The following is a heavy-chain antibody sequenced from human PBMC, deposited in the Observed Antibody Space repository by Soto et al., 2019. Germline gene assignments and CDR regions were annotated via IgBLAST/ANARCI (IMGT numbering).Heavy chain of an antibody. V-gene: IGHV5-10-1*01. CDR1: EYSFTPYY. J-gene: IGHJ5*02. Sequence: GESLRIYCRKSEYSFTPYYINWVRQMPGKGLEWMGRIDPSDSYINYSPSFQGHVTFSVDKSITTAYLQWNSLKASDTAMYYCARQGSYWFDPWGQGTLVTVSS. D-gene: IGHD2-15*01. CDR3: ARQGSYWFDP. CDR2: IDPSDSYI.